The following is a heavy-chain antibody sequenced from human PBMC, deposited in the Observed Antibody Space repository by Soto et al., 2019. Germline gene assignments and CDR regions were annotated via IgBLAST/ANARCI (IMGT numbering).Heavy chain of an antibody. D-gene: IGHD3-22*01. Sequence: ASVKVSCKASGYTFTSYYMHWVRQAPGQGLEWMGIINPSGGSTSYAQKFQGRVTMTRDTSTSTVYMELSSLRSEDTAVYYCARALRITMIVVARGPYYYGMDVWGQGTTVTVSS. CDR2: INPSGGST. J-gene: IGHJ6*02. CDR3: ARALRITMIVVARGPYYYGMDV. CDR1: GYTFTSYY. V-gene: IGHV1-46*01.